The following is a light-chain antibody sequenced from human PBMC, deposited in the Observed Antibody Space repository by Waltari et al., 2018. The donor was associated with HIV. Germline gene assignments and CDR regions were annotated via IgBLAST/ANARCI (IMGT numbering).Light chain of an antibody. Sequence: DIVMTQSPDSLAVSLGERAPVKFRASRTVLFKYTNQNFLAWYQQKPGPSPNLLFYWASTSASGVPDRFTASGSGTDFSLTISGLQADDVAVYYCQQYFTIGPGFGGGTKLEIK. CDR3: QQYFTIGPG. V-gene: IGKV4-1*01. CDR2: WAS. J-gene: IGKJ4*01. CDR1: RTVLFKYTNQNF.